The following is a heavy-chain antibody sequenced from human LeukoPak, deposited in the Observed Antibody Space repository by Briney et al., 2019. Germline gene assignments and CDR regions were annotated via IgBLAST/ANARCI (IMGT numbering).Heavy chain of an antibody. J-gene: IGHJ4*02. D-gene: IGHD4-17*01. V-gene: IGHV3-7*01. CDR3: ARALKNGDYYFDY. Sequence: GGSLRLSCAASGFTFSSYWMSWVRQAPGKGLEWVANIKEDGSEKYYVDSVKGRFTISRDNAKNSLYLQMNSLRAEDTAVYYCARALKNGDYYFDYCGQGTLVTVSS. CDR2: IKEDGSEK. CDR1: GFTFSSYW.